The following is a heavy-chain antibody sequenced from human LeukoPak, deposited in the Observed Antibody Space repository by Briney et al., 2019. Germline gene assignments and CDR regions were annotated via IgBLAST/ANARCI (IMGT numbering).Heavy chain of an antibody. CDR2: IYSGMTT. CDR3: ARKIAGRLSYFDY. V-gene: IGHV3-66*02. D-gene: IGHD6-6*01. CDR1: GFTVSSND. Sequence: GGSLRLSCAASGFTVSSNDMSWVRQAPGKGLEWVSVIYSGMTTYYSDSVKGRFTISRDNSKNTLYLQMNSLRAEDTAVYYCARKIAGRLSYFDYWGQGTLSPSPQ. J-gene: IGHJ4*02.